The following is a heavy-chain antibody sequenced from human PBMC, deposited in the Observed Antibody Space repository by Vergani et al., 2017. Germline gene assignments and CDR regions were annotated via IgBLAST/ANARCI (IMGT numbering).Heavy chain of an antibody. CDR2: ISYDGSNK. Sequence: LESGGGLVQPGGSIRLSCFGSGFTFSSYAMHWVRQAPGKGLEWVAVISYDGSNKYYADSVKGRFTISRDNSKNTLYLQMNSLRAEDTAVYYCARGASGDYVSSFDYWGQGTLVTVSS. V-gene: IGHV3-30-3*01. CDR1: GFTFSSYA. CDR3: ARGASGDYVSSFDY. J-gene: IGHJ4*02. D-gene: IGHD4-17*01.